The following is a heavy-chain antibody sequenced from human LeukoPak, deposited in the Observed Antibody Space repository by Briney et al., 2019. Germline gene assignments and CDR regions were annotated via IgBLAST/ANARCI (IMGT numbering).Heavy chain of an antibody. D-gene: IGHD3/OR15-3a*01. V-gene: IGHV3-74*01. Sequence: GGSLRLSCTASGFSYSGYSMHWVRQAPGKGLEWVSGIQRDGSSPTYADSVKGRFTISRDNAKGSVYLQMNILRAEDTAVYYCAREFGLITSHWGQGTLVTVSS. J-gene: IGHJ1*01. CDR3: AREFGLITSH. CDR1: GFSYSGYS. CDR2: IQRDGSSP.